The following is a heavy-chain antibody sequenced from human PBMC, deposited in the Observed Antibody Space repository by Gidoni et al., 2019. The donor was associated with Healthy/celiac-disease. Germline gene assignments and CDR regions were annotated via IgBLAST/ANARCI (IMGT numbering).Heavy chain of an antibody. CDR3: ARDYYGSGWDAFDI. CDR2: ISAYNGNT. D-gene: IGHD3-10*01. CDR1: GSTFTSYG. Sequence: QVPLVQSGAEVKKPGASVKVSFKASGSTFTSYGISWVRQAPGQGLEWMGWISAYNGNTNYAQKLQGRVTMTTDTSTSTAYMELRSLRSDDTAVYYCARDYYGSGWDAFDIWGQGTMVTVSS. V-gene: IGHV1-18*01. J-gene: IGHJ3*02.